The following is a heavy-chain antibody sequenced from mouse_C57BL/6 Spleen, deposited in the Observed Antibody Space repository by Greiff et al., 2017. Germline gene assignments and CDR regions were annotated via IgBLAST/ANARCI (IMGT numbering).Heavy chain of an antibody. CDR3: ARVGDGYYGY. D-gene: IGHD2-3*01. Sequence: DVKLVESGGGLVKPGGSLKLSCAASGFTFSSYAMSWVRQTPEKRLEWVATISDGGSYTYYPDNVKGRFTISRDNAKNNLYLQMSHLKSEDTAMYYCARVGDGYYGYWGQGTLVTVSA. CDR2: ISDGGSYT. CDR1: GFTFSSYA. V-gene: IGHV5-4*03. J-gene: IGHJ3*01.